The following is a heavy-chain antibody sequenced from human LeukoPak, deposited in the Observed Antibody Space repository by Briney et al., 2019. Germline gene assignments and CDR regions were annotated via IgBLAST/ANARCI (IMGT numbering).Heavy chain of an antibody. Sequence: GGSLRLSCAASGFTVSSNYMSWVRQAPGKGLEWVSVIYSGGSTYYADSVKGRFTISRDNSKNTLYLQMNSLRAEDTAVYCCARDDHGSGSLYYYYYGMDVWGQGTTVTVSS. CDR2: IYSGGST. J-gene: IGHJ6*02. V-gene: IGHV3-66*01. CDR1: GFTVSSNY. D-gene: IGHD3-10*01. CDR3: ARDDHGSGSLYYYYYGMDV.